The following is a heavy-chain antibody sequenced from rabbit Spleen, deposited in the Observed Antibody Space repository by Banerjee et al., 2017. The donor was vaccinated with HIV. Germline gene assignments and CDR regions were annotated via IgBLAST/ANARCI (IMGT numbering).Heavy chain of an antibody. CDR3: ARGSAAMTMVITGFYFNL. CDR1: GFSFSVSYY. CDR2: IDTGSSGST. D-gene: IGHD2-1*01. Sequence: QSLEESGGGLVQPEGSLTLTCTASGFSFSVSYYMCWVRQAPGKGLEWIGCIDTGSSGSTYYASWAKGRFTISKTSSTTVTLQMTSLTAADTATYFCARGSAAMTMVITGFYFNLWGPGTLVTVS. J-gene: IGHJ4*01. V-gene: IGHV1S40*01.